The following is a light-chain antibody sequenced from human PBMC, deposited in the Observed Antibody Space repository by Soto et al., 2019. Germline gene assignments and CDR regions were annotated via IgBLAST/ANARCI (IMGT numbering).Light chain of an antibody. CDR1: QSVNSN. CDR3: QQYNFWPPLT. V-gene: IGKV3-15*01. CDR2: DAS. J-gene: IGKJ4*01. Sequence: EIVMTQSPATLSVSPGERATLSCRASQSVNSNLAWYRQKPGQAPRLLISDASTRATGVPARFSGSGSGTEFTLTISSLHSEDSGIYYCQQYNFWPPLTFGGGTKVEIK.